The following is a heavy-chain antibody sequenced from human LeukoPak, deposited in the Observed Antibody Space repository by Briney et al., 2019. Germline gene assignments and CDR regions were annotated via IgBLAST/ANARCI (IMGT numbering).Heavy chain of an antibody. J-gene: IGHJ3*02. CDR3: ARDLTGYGNFNAFDI. Sequence: SDTLSLTRSVCGVSIISYYWSWIRPPPGKGLEWIVYIYDSGSTNYNPSLKKRATISIHAYDSHSCLKVTSVTAADAAVYYWARDLTGYGNFNAFDIWGQGTMVTVSS. CDR1: GVSIISYY. D-gene: IGHD1-14*01. V-gene: IGHV4-59*01. CDR2: IYDSGST.